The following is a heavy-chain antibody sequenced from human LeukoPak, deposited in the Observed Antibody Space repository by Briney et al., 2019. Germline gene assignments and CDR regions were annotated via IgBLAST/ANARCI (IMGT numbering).Heavy chain of an antibody. Sequence: SETLSLTCAVYGGSFSGYYWSWVRQTPGKGLEWIGEISHSGSTNYNPSLKSRVTISVDRSKNQISLKLTAVTAADTAVYSCARGVTMVQGYYYYMDVWGKGTTVTVSS. J-gene: IGHJ6*03. CDR1: GGSFSGYY. CDR3: ARGVTMVQGYYYYMDV. CDR2: ISHSGST. V-gene: IGHV4-34*01. D-gene: IGHD3-10*01.